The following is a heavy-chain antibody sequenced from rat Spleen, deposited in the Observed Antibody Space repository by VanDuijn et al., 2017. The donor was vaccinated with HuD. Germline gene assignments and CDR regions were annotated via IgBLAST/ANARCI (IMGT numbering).Heavy chain of an antibody. J-gene: IGHJ2*01. CDR1: GFTFSNSG. CDR2: ITNSGDST. V-gene: IGHV5-27*01. CDR3: TTGVY. Sequence: EVQLVESGGGLVQPGRSLKLSCVVSGFTFSNSGMAWVRQAPTKGLEWVASITNSGDSTYYRDSVKGRFTISRHNAKTTLYLQMDSLGSEDTATYYCTTGVYWGQGVMVTVSS.